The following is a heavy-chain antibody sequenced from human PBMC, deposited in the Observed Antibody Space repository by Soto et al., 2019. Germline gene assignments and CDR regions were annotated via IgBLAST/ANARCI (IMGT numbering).Heavy chain of an antibody. Sequence: SETQSLTCTVSGGSITSGGYYWSWIRQHPGKGLEWMGYIYYSGSTYYNPSLKSGVTISVDTSKNQVSLKPSSVTAANTAVYYSARAVSRHYGEYVWLEPWGQGTLVTVSS. D-gene: IGHD4-17*01. CDR3: ARAVSRHYGEYVWLEP. CDR2: IYYSGST. J-gene: IGHJ5*01. V-gene: IGHV4-31*03. CDR1: GGSITSGGYY.